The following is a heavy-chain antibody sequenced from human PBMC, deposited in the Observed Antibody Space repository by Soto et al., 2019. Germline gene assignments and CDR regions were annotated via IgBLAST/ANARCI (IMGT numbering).Heavy chain of an antibody. V-gene: IGHV4-39*01. CDR2: IYYSGNT. J-gene: IGHJ4*02. CDR1: GDSITSRSDY. Sequence: PSETLSLTCTVSGDSITSRSDYWGWIRQPPGEGLEWIGNIYYSGNTYYNPSLKSRVTISVDTSKNQFSLKLNSVTAADTAVYYCARRPIGDRCFDYWRQGSLLTVSS. D-gene: IGHD6-6*01. CDR3: ARRPIGDRCFDY.